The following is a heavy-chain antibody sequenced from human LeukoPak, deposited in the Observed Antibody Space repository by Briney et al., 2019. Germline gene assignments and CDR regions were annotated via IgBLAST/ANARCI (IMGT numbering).Heavy chain of an antibody. Sequence: ASVKVSCKASGHTFTDYYMHWVRQAPGQGLEWMGWINPNSGGKNYAQTFQGRVTITRDTSISPAYMELSRLRSDDTAVYYCASQRWLQSNFDYWGQGTLVTVSS. J-gene: IGHJ4*02. D-gene: IGHD5-24*01. CDR1: GHTFTDYY. CDR2: INPNSGGK. CDR3: ASQRWLQSNFDY. V-gene: IGHV1-2*02.